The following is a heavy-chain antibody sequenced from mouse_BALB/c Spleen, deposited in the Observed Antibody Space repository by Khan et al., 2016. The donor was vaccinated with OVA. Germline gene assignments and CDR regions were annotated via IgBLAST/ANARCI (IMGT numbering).Heavy chain of an antibody. Sequence: QIQLVQSGTELLKPGTSVKLSCKASGYSFTNYDINWVRQRPEQGLEWIGWIFPGNGNIQYNEKFKDKATLTIDKSSSTAYMRLSRLTYEDSGVYFCARGDSVKFDSWGQGTILIVSS. V-gene: IGHV1-84*01. CDR1: GYSFTNYD. CDR2: IFPGNGNI. J-gene: IGHJ2*01. CDR3: ARGDSVKFDS. D-gene: IGHD3-3*01.